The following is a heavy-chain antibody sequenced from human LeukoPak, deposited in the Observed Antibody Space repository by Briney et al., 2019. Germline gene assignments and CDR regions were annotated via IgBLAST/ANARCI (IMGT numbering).Heavy chain of an antibody. V-gene: IGHV3-23*01. Sequence: PGGSLRLSCAASGFTFSSYAMSWVRQAPGKGLEWVSAISGSGGSTYYADSVKGRFTISRVNSKNTLYLQMNSLRAEDTAVYYCASNIGAFYYMDVWGKGTTVTVSS. CDR1: GFTFSSYA. D-gene: IGHD5-12*01. CDR3: ASNIGAFYYMDV. CDR2: ISGSGGST. J-gene: IGHJ6*03.